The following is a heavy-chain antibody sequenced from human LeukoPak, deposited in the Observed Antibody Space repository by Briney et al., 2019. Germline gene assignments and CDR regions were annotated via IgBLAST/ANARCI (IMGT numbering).Heavy chain of an antibody. Sequence: GGPLRLSCAASGLTFSSYAMTWVRQTPGKGLEWVAAISGSGGTTYYADFAKGRFSISRDNSENTLYLQMYSLRAEDTAAYHCAKFFDPSGGASGWTWTMDCWGQGTLVIVSS. CDR3: AKFFDPSGGASGWTWTMDC. CDR1: GLTFSSYA. CDR2: ISGSGGTT. D-gene: IGHD6-25*01. V-gene: IGHV3-23*01. J-gene: IGHJ4*02.